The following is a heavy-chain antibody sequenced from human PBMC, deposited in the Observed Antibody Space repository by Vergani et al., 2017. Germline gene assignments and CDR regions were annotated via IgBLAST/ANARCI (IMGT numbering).Heavy chain of an antibody. V-gene: IGHV1-18*01. D-gene: IGHD2-21*02. Sequence: QVQLVQSGAEVKKPGASVKVSCKASGYTFTSYGISWVRQAPGQGLEWMGWISAYNGNTNYAQKLQGRLTITADTSTSTAYMELTSLRSQDTAVYYCARDPRGYGGDPEDYYYGMDVWGQGTTVTVSS. CDR1: GYTFTSYG. J-gene: IGHJ6*02. CDR2: ISAYNGNT. CDR3: ARDPRGYGGDPEDYYYGMDV.